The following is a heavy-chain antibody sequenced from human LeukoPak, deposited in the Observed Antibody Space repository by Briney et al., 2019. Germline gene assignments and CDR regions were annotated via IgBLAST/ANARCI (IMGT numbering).Heavy chain of an antibody. J-gene: IGHJ4*02. CDR2: IYSGGST. Sequence: GGSLRLSCAASGFTFSSNYMSWVRQAPGKGLEWVSVIYSGGSTYYTDSVKGRFTISRHNSKNTLYLQMNSLRAEDAALYYCARGTMVRAPTDYGGQGTLVTVSS. V-gene: IGHV3-53*04. D-gene: IGHD3-10*01. CDR1: GFTFSSNY. CDR3: ARGTMVRAPTDY.